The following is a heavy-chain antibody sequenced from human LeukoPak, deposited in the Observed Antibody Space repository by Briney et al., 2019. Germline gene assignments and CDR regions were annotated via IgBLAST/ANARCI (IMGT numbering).Heavy chain of an antibody. V-gene: IGHV3-9*01. J-gene: IGHJ3*02. CDR2: VGWDGTSV. D-gene: IGHD3-10*01. CDR3: AKGLYGLGILTYDGFDI. CDR1: GFRFNAFA. Sequence: GGSLRLSCAASGFRFNAFAIHWVREAPGKGLEWVSGVGWDGTSVAYADSVKGRFTISRDNAQNSVYLQMNSLRNEDTALYYCAKGLYGLGILTYDGFDIWGQGTMVTASS.